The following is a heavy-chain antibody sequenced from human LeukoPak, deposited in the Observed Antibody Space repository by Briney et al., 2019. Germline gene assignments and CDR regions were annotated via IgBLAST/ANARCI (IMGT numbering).Heavy chain of an antibody. CDR2: ISPDGSTT. CDR3: IRDFRSADL. CDR1: GFTFSSYW. V-gene: IGHV3-74*01. Sequence: GGSLRLSCAASGFTFSSYWMHWVRQAPGKGLVWVSRISPDGSTTGHADSVKGRFTISRDNAKNTVYLEMNSLSVEDTATYYCIRDFRSADLWGQGTLVTVTS. J-gene: IGHJ5*02.